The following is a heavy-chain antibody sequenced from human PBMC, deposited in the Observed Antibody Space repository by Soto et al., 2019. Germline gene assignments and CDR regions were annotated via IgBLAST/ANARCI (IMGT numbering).Heavy chain of an antibody. CDR3: ARYYYDSSGYPPYDAFDI. CDR2: IYHSGST. V-gene: IGHV4-30-2*01. Sequence: QLQLQESGSGLVKPSQTLSLTCAVSGGSISSGGYSWSWIRQPPGKGLEWIGYIYHSGSTYYNPCLKSRVTISVDRSKNQFSLKLSSVTAADTAVYYCARYYYDSSGYPPYDAFDIWGQGTMVTVSS. CDR1: GGSISSGGYS. D-gene: IGHD3-22*01. J-gene: IGHJ3*02.